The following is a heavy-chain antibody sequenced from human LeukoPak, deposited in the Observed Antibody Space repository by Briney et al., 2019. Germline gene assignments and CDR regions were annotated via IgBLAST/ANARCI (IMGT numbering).Heavy chain of an antibody. CDR1: GFTFSSYA. J-gene: IGHJ4*02. CDR3: AREGGYDSSGYYPNY. V-gene: IGHV3-30-3*01. CDR2: ISYDGSNK. Sequence: PGGSLRLSCAASGFTFSSYAMHWVRQAPGKGLEWVAVISYDGSNKYYADSVKGRFTISRDNSKNTLYLQMNSLRAEDTAVYYCAREGGYDSSGYYPNYWGQGTLVTVSS. D-gene: IGHD3-22*01.